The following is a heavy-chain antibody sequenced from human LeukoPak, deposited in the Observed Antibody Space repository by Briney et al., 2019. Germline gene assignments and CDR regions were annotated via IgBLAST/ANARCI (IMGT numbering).Heavy chain of an antibody. J-gene: IGHJ1*01. CDR2: VNADNGNT. Sequence: ASVKVSCKASGYTFDSHPMHWVRQAPGQRLEWMGWVNADNGNTRYSQKLQGRVTITRDTSANTAYMELSGLRSDDTAVYYCAREAGTNWIFGEYFPFWGQGTLVTVSA. CDR1: GYTFDSHP. V-gene: IGHV1-3*01. CDR3: AREAGTNWIFGEYFPF. D-gene: IGHD1-1*01.